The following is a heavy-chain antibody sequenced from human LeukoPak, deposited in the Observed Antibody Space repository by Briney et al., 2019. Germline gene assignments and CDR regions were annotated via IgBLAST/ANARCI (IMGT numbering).Heavy chain of an antibody. J-gene: IGHJ3*02. CDR3: ARGGDSDAFDI. V-gene: IGHV1-69*06. D-gene: IGHD2-21*02. Sequence: SVTVSCKASGGTFSSYATSWVRQAPGQGLEWMGGIIPIFGTANYAQKFQGRVTITADKSTSTAYMELSSLRSEDTAVYYCARGGDSDAFDIWGQGTMVTVSS. CDR1: GGTFSSYA. CDR2: IIPIFGTA.